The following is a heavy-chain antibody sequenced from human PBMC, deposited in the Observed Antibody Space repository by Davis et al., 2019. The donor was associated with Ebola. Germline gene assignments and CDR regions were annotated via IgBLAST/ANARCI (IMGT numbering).Heavy chain of an antibody. D-gene: IGHD5-24*01. CDR2: ISGSGGST. J-gene: IGHJ6*02. Sequence: GGSLRLSCAASGFTFSSYAMSWVRQAPGKGLEWVSAISGSGGSTYYADSVKGRFTISRDNSKNTLYLQMNSLRAEDTAVYYCARGIGEMATIMGSGYYYYYGMDVWDQGTTVTVSS. CDR1: GFTFSSYA. V-gene: IGHV3-23*01. CDR3: ARGIGEMATIMGSGYYYYYGMDV.